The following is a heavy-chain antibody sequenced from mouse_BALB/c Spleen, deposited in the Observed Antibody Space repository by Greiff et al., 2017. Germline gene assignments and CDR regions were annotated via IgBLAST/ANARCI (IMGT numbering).Heavy chain of an antibody. CDR1: GYTFTSYW. CDR2: INPSTGYT. V-gene: IGHV1-7*01. J-gene: IGHJ2*01. D-gene: IGHD2-10*02. CDR3: ARGGYGNYHTYYFDY. Sequence: QVQLKQSGAELAKPGASVKMSCKASGYTFTSYWMHWVKQRPGQGLEWIGYINPSTGYTEYNQKFKDKATLTADKSSSTAYMQLSSLTSEDSAVYYCARGGYGNYHTYYFDYWGQGTTLTVSS.